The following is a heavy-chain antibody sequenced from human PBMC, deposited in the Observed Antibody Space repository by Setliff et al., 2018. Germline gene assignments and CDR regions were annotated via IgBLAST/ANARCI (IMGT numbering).Heavy chain of an antibody. J-gene: IGHJ1*01. D-gene: IGHD3-22*01. CDR2: IYPGDSDT. CDR3: ARQDRFYDRSVFVEYFQH. CDR1: GYSFTTYW. V-gene: IGHV5-51*01. Sequence: RGESLKISCKGSGYSFTTYWIGWVRQMPGKGLEWMGVIYPGDSDTRYSPSFKRRVTMSVDTSKNQLSLTLTSVTAADTAVYYCARQDRFYDRSVFVEYFQHWGQGALVTVSS.